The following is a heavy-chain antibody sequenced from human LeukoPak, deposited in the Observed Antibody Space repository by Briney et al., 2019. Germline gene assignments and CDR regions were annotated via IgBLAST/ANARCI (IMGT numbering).Heavy chain of an antibody. CDR3: ARDFGDSSSPDAFDI. Sequence: PSETLSLTCTVSGSSISSYYWSWIRQPPGKGLEWIGYIYYSGSTNYNPSLKSRVTISVDTSKNQFSLKLSSVTAADTAVYYCARDFGDSSSPDAFDIWGQGTMVTVSS. CDR2: IYYSGST. D-gene: IGHD6-6*01. J-gene: IGHJ3*02. CDR1: GSSISSYY. V-gene: IGHV4-59*01.